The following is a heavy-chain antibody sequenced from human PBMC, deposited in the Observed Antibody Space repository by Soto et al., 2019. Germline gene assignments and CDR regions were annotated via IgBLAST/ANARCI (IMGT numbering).Heavy chain of an antibody. CDR3: LGGVDNSYYGMDV. Sequence: ASEKVSCKVSGYTLTELSMHWVRQAPAKGLEWMGGFDPEDGDTIYAQKFQGRVTMTEVTSTDTAYMELSSLRSEDTAVYYWLGGVDNSYYGMDVWGQGTTVTVSS. CDR1: GYTLTELS. V-gene: IGHV1-24*01. J-gene: IGHJ6*02. CDR2: FDPEDGDT. D-gene: IGHD2-8*02.